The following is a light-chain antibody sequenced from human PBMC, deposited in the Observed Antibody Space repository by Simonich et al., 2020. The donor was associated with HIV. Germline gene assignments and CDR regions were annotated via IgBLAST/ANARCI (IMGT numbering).Light chain of an antibody. CDR2: GAS. J-gene: IGKJ1*01. Sequence: EIVMTQSPATLSVSPGERATPSCRASQSISSSLAWYQQKPGQAPRLLIYGASTRATGIPARFSCGGAGTEFTLTISSMQSEDFAVYYCQQYNDWPPWTFGQGTKVEIK. CDR3: QQYNDWPPWT. CDR1: QSISSS. V-gene: IGKV3-15*01.